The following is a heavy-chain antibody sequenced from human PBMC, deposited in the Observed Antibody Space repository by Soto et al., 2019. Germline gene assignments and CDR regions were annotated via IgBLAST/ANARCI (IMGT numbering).Heavy chain of an antibody. CDR2: IYYSGST. Sequence: SETLSLTCTVSGGSISSYYWSWIRQPPGKGLEWIGYIYYSGSTNYNPSLKSRVTISVDTSKNQFSLKLSSVTAADTAVYYCARRGGYCSSTSCYVYFDYWGQGTLVTVSS. V-gene: IGHV4-59*08. CDR3: ARRGGYCSSTSCYVYFDY. D-gene: IGHD2-2*03. CDR1: GGSISSYY. J-gene: IGHJ4*02.